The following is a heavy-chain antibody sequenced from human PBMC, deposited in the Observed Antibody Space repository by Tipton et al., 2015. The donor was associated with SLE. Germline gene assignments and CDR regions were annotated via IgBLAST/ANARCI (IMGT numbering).Heavy chain of an antibody. CDR2: ISSSGSNI. V-gene: IGHV3-48*03. J-gene: IGHJ2*01. Sequence: GSLRLSCAASGFTFSSYEMNWVRQAQGKGLQWVSYISSSGSNIYYADSVKGRFTISRDNAKNSLYLQMNSLRAEDTAVYYCARTNSFDLWGRGTLVTVSS. CDR3: ARTNSFDL. CDR1: GFTFSSYE.